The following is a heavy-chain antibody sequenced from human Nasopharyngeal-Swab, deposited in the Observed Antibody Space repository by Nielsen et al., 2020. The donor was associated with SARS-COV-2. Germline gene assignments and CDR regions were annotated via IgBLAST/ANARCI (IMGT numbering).Heavy chain of an antibody. CDR3: ARGCVLTGPSCYYYGMDV. D-gene: IGHD3-9*01. Sequence: GGSLRLSCAASGFTFSSYNMNWVRQAPGKWLEWVSSISSSSSYIYYADSVKGRFTISRDNAKNSLYLQMNSLRAEDTAVYYCARGCVLTGPSCYYYGMDVWGQGTTVTVSS. J-gene: IGHJ6*02. CDR2: ISSSSSYI. V-gene: IGHV3-21*01. CDR1: GFTFSSYN.